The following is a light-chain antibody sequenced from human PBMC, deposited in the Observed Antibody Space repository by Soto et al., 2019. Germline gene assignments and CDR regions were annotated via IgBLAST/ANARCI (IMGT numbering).Light chain of an antibody. CDR3: QQRSNWPPH. J-gene: IGKJ4*01. V-gene: IGKV3-11*01. CDR2: DAS. Sequence: EIVLTQSPATLSLSPGERATLSCRASQSVSTYLAWYQQKPGQAPRLLIYDASNRATGIPARFSGSGSGTDFTLTISSLEPEDFAIYYCQQRSNWPPHFCGGTKVEIK. CDR1: QSVSTY.